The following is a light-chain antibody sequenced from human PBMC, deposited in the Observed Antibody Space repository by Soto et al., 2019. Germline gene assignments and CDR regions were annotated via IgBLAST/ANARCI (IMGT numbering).Light chain of an antibody. Sequence: EVELTQSPDILSVSPGETATLSCRASQSVRSNLGWYQQKPGQAPRLLIYGASTRATGIPARFSGSGSGRVLTLTMSSLQSDDFGRYYCQQYNSWPPLAFGGGTKVEIK. CDR2: GAS. V-gene: IGKV3-15*01. CDR1: QSVRSN. J-gene: IGKJ4*01. CDR3: QQYNSWPPLA.